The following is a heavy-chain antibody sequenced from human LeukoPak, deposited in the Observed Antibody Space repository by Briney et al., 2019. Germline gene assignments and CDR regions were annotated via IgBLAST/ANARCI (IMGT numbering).Heavy chain of an antibody. CDR2: ISYGGSNK. D-gene: IGHD2-8*01. J-gene: IGHJ4*02. CDR1: GFTFSSYA. Sequence: QSGGSLRLSCAASGFTFSSYAMHWVRQAPGKGLEWVAVISYGGSNKYYADSVKGRFAISRDNSKNTLYLQMNSLRAEDTAVYYCAKDLYPYTVPRPGADWGQGTVVTVSS. CDR3: AKDLYPYTVPRPGAD. V-gene: IGHV3-30*09.